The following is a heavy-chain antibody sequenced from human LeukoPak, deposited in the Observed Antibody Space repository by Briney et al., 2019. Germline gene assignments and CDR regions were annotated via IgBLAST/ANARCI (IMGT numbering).Heavy chain of an antibody. V-gene: IGHV1-3*01. D-gene: IGHD3-10*01. Sequence: GASVKVSCKASGYTFTSYGISWVRQAPGQRLEWMGWINAGNGNTKYSQKFQGRVTITRDTSASTAYMELSSLRSEDTAVYYCAREGGSMVRGVPFDYWGQGTLVTVSS. J-gene: IGHJ4*02. CDR2: INAGNGNT. CDR3: AREGGSMVRGVPFDY. CDR1: GYTFTSYG.